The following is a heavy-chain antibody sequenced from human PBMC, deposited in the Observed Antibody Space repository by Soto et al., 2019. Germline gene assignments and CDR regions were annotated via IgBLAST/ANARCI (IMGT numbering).Heavy chain of an antibody. J-gene: IGHJ6*02. V-gene: IGHV4-34*01. CDR3: ARSDNRNSLYGVDV. CDR1: GGSLSGYY. D-gene: IGHD1-7*01. Sequence: KPSETLSLTCAVNGGSLSGYYWSWIRQSPGKGLEWIGEINHRGSSDYNPSLKSRVTISIDASKNHVTLELTSVTAADTAVYYCARSDNRNSLYGVDVWGQGTAVTVYS. CDR2: INHRGSS.